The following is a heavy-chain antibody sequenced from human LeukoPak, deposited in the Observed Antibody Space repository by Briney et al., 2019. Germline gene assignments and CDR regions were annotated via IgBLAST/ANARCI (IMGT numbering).Heavy chain of an antibody. J-gene: IGHJ6*03. CDR1: GFTFSSYG. CDR3: ARVPGGNSYYYYMDV. V-gene: IGHV3-21*01. CDR2: ISSSSISI. Sequence: GGSLRLSCAASGFTFSSYGMSWVRQAPGKGLEWVSSISSSSISISYADSVKGRFTISRDNAKNTLYLQMNSLRAEDTAVYYCARVPGGNSYYYYMDVWGKGTTVTVSS. D-gene: IGHD2-15*01.